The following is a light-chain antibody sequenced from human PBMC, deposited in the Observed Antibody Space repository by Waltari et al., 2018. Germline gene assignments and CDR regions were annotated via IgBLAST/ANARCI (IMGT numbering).Light chain of an antibody. CDR3: QQYYSTLTWT. Sequence: DIVMTQSPDSLAVSLGARATINCQPSPSVLYSSNNKNYLAWYQQKPGQPPKLLIYWASTRESGVPDRFSGSGSGTDFTLTISSLQAEDVAVYYCQQYYSTLTWTFGQGTKVEIK. CDR1: PSVLYSSNNKNY. J-gene: IGKJ1*01. CDR2: WAS. V-gene: IGKV4-1*01.